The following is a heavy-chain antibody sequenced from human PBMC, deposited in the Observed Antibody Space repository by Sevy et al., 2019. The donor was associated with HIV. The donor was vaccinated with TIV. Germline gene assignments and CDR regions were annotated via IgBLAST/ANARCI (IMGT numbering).Heavy chain of an antibody. CDR3: ARVHPDEHYFDY. CDR1: GFTFSSYS. J-gene: IGHJ4*02. CDR2: ISSSSSTI. V-gene: IGHV3-48*02. Sequence: GGSQRLSCAASGFTFSSYSMNWVRQAPGKGLEWVSYISSSSSTIYYADFVKGRFTISRDNAKNSLYLQMNSLRDEDTAVYYCARVHPDEHYFDYWGQGTLVTVSS.